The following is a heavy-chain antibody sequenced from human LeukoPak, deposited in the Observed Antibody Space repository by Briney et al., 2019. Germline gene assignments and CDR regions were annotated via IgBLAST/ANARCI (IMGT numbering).Heavy chain of an antibody. CDR3: ARVGHSSRRAPYYYYGMDV. Sequence: EASVKVSCKASGYTFTSYDINWVRQATGQGLEWMGWRNPNSGNTGYAQKFQGRVTMTRNTSISTAYMELSSLRSEDTAVYYCARVGHSSRRAPYYYYGMDVWGQGTTVTVSS. V-gene: IGHV1-8*01. D-gene: IGHD6-13*01. CDR1: GYTFTSYD. J-gene: IGHJ6*02. CDR2: RNPNSGNT.